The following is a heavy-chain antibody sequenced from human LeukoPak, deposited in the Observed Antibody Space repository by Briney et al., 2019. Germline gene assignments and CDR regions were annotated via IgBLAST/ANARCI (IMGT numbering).Heavy chain of an antibody. CDR3: AKSAICGVVRASMHY. CDR1: GFTFSSYA. Sequence: GGSLRLSCAASGFTFSSYAMSWVRQAPGKGLEWVSVISDVGGSTYYADSVQGRFTISRDNSKNTLYLQMNSLRAEDTAVYYCAKSAICGVVRASMHYWGQGTLVTVSS. D-gene: IGHD3-3*01. V-gene: IGHV3-23*01. CDR2: ISDVGGST. J-gene: IGHJ4*02.